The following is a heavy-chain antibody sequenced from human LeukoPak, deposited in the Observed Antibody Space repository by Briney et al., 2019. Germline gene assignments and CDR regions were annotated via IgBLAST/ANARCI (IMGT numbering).Heavy chain of an antibody. J-gene: IGHJ4*02. D-gene: IGHD2-2*01. V-gene: IGHV3-23*01. Sequence: GGSLRLSCAASGFTFSSYAKSWVRQAPGKGLEWVSAISGSGGSTYYADSVKGRFTISRDNSKNTLYPQMNSLRAEDTAVYYCAKDGLRLTRPHDYWGQGTLVTVSS. CDR2: ISGSGGST. CDR1: GFTFSSYA. CDR3: AKDGLRLTRPHDY.